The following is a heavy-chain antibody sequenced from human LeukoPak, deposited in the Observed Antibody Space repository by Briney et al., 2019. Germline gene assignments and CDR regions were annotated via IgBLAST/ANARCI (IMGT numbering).Heavy chain of an antibody. CDR1: GYTFTAYS. J-gene: IGHJ3*02. CDR3: ARVRGWDDAFDI. D-gene: IGHD3-10*01. Sequence: ASVKVSCKASGYTFTAYSMHWLRQAPGQGLEYVGWINPNSGDTNYAQKSQGRVTMTRDTSISTAYMELSRLRSDDTAVYYCARVRGWDDAFDIWGQGTMVTVSS. CDR2: INPNSGDT. V-gene: IGHV1-2*02.